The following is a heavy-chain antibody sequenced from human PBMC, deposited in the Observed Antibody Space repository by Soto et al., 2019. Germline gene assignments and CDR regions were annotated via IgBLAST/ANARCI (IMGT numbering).Heavy chain of an antibody. CDR1: GGTFSSYT. D-gene: IGHD6-19*01. CDR3: ASLGHRAVAETSNY. V-gene: IGHV1-69*02. J-gene: IGHJ4*02. CDR2: IIPILGIA. Sequence: SVKVSCKASGGTFSSYTISWVRQAPGQGLEWMGRIIPILGIANYAQKFQGRVTITADKSTSTAYVELSSLRSEDTAVYYCASLGHRAVAETSNYWGQGTLVTVSS.